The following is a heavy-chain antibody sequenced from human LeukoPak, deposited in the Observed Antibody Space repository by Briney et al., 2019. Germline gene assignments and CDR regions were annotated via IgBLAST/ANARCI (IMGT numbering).Heavy chain of an antibody. CDR1: GFTFSSYA. D-gene: IGHD3-10*01. V-gene: IGHV3-23*01. CDR2: ISGLGDST. Sequence: PGGSLRLSCAASGFTFSSYAMSWVRQAPGKGLEWVSTISGLGDSTYYTDSVKGRFTISRDNSKNTLYLQMNSLRAEDTAVYYCVKDRTGTYTLDYWGQGTLVTVSS. J-gene: IGHJ4*02. CDR3: VKDRTGTYTLDY.